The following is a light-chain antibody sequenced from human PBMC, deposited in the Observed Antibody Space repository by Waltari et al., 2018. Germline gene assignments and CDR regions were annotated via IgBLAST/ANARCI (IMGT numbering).Light chain of an antibody. CDR1: HTLNTW. CDR3: QQYNSYST. Sequence: DIEMTQSPSFLSASVGDRVTITCRASHTLNTWLAWYQQKPGKPPRVLIYKTSTLETGVPSRFSGSASGTEFTLTISSLQPEDSATYYCQQYNSYSTFGQGTKLEIK. J-gene: IGKJ2*01. V-gene: IGKV1-5*03. CDR2: KTS.